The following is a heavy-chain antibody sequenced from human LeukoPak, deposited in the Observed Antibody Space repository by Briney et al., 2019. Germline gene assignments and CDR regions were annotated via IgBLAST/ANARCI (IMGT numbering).Heavy chain of an antibody. CDR2: INAGNGNT. D-gene: IGHD2-15*01. J-gene: IGHJ4*02. Sequence: ASVKVSCKASGYTFTSYAMHWVRQAPGQRLEWMGWINAGNGNTKYSQKFQGRVTITRDTSASTAYMELSSLRSEDTAVYYCARGQLGYCCGDSCYLWEDSNAGFDYWGQGTLVTVSS. V-gene: IGHV1-3*01. CDR1: GYTFTSYA. CDR3: ARGQLGYCCGDSCYLWEDSNAGFDY.